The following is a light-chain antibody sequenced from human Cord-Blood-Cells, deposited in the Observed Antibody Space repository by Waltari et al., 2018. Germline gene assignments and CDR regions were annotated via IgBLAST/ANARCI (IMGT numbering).Light chain of an antibody. J-gene: IGLJ3*02. CDR2: LNSDRSH. V-gene: IGLV4-69*01. CDR1: SGHSSYA. Sequence: QLVLTQSPSASASLGASVTPTCTLRSGHSSYAIAWHPQQPEKGPRYLMKLNSDRSHSKGSGIPDRFSGSSSGAERYLTISSLQSEDEADYYRQTWGTGIQVFGGGTKLTVL. CDR3: QTWGTGIQV.